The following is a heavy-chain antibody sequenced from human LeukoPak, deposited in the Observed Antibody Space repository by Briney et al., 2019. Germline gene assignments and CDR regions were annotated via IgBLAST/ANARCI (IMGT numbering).Heavy chain of an antibody. D-gene: IGHD5/OR15-5a*01. CDR3: ARHVYINY. CDR1: GFTFTNYA. CDR2: ISTSVGRT. Sequence: GGSLRLSCAASGFTFTNYAMSWVRQAPGKGLEWVSGISTSVGRTYYADSVKGRFTISRDNSKNTVYLQMNNLKAEDTAIYYCARHVYINYWGQGTLTTVSS. V-gene: IGHV3-23*01. J-gene: IGHJ4*02.